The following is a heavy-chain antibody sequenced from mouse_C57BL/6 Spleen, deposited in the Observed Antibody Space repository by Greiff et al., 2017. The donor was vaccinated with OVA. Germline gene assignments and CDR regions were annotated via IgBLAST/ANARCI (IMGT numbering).Heavy chain of an antibody. CDR2: INPNNGGT. CDR3: SRSPMVTPGYFDY. CDR1: GYTFTDYY. D-gene: IGHD2-2*01. V-gene: IGHV1-26*01. Sequence: EVQLQQSGPELVKPGASVKISCKASGYTFTDYYMNWVKQSHGKSLEWIGDINPNNGGTSYNQKFKGKATLTVDTSSSTAYMELRSLTSEDSAVYYCSRSPMVTPGYFDYWGQGTTLTVSS. J-gene: IGHJ2*01.